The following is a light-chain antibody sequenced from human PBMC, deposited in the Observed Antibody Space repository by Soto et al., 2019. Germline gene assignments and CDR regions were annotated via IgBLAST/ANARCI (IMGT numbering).Light chain of an antibody. V-gene: IGKV3-20*01. CDR1: QSVSSSY. Sequence: IVLTQSPGTLSWSPLEIATLSGRASQSVSSSYVAWYQQKPGQAPRLLIYGASSRATGIPDRFSGSGSGTDFTLTISRLEPEDFAVYYCQQYGSSRWTFGQGTKVDIK. CDR2: GAS. J-gene: IGKJ1*01. CDR3: QQYGSSRWT.